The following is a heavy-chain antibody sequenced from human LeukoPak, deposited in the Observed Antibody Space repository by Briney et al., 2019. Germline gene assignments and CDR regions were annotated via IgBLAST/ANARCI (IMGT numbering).Heavy chain of an antibody. CDR3: ARDWGDWGYFDY. V-gene: IGHV3-23*01. D-gene: IGHD7-27*01. CDR1: GFTFSSYA. Sequence: PGGSLRLSCAASGFTFSSYAMSWVRQAPGKGLEWVSAISGSGGSTYYADSVKGRFTISRDNAKNSLYLQMNSLRAEDTAVYFCARDWGDWGYFDYWGQGTLVTVSS. J-gene: IGHJ4*02. CDR2: ISGSGGST.